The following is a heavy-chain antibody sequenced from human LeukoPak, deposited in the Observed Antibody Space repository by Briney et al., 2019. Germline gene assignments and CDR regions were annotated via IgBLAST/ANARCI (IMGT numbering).Heavy chain of an antibody. D-gene: IGHD5-12*01. CDR2: IFADDGST. J-gene: IGHJ4*02. V-gene: IGHV3-23*01. CDR3: AKDQRPDSGYDIDY. CDR1: GFTFSSYS. Sequence: GGSLRLSCAASGFTFSSYSMNWVRQAPGKGLDWASAIFADDGSTKYADSVKGRFTISRDTSKNTLYLQMHNLRAEDTAVYYCAKDQRPDSGYDIDYWGQGTLVTASS.